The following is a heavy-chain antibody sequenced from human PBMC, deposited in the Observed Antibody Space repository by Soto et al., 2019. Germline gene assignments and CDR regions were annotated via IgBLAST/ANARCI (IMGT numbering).Heavy chain of an antibody. Sequence: SETLSLTCTVSGDSISDYYWSWIRQPAGKGLEWIGRFYYSGNTKSNPSLKSRVTMSADTSKNQFSLSLRSVTAADSAIYYCARMYNSGFYWPEGDYFFYGMDVWGQGTTVTVSS. CDR3: ARMYNSGFYWPEGDYFFYGMDV. CDR1: GDSISDYY. J-gene: IGHJ6*02. D-gene: IGHD6-19*01. V-gene: IGHV4-4*07. CDR2: FYYSGNT.